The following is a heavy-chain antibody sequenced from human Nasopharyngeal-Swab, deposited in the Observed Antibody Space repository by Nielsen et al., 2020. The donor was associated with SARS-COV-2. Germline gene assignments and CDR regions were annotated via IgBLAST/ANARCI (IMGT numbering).Heavy chain of an antibody. J-gene: IGHJ4*02. CDR3: TTDFYFDY. Sequence: GGSLRLYCAASGFIFSASAMHWVRQAPGKGLEWLGRIGDKDHNYAATYGASVKGRFTISRDDSKNTAFLQMDSLKTEDTALYYCTTDFYFDYWGQGTLVTVSS. CDR1: GFIFSASA. CDR2: IGDKDHNYAA. V-gene: IGHV3-73*01.